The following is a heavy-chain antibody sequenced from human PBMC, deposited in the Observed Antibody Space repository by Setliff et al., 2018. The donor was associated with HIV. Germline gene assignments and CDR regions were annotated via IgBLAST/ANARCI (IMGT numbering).Heavy chain of an antibody. V-gene: IGHV3-7*03. J-gene: IGHJ4*02. CDR2: IKQDGSEK. D-gene: IGHD6-13*01. CDR1: GFIWGGDG. CDR3: AKDRGRIAAAGYFDS. Sequence: PGGSLRLSCAVSGFIWGGDGGSWVRQSPGKGLEWVANIKQDGSEKVYVDSVKGRFTISRDNAKNSLFLQMSSLRAEDTAVYYCAKDRGRIAAAGYFDSWGQGTQVTVSS.